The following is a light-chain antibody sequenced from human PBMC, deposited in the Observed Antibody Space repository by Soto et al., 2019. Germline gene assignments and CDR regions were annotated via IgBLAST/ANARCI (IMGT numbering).Light chain of an antibody. Sequence: QSVLTQPPSVSGTPGLRVNISCSGGISNIGGNSVSWYQQLPGTAPKLLIYDDNKRPSGIPDRFSGSKSGTSATLGITGFQTGDEADYYCGSWDSSLSAYVFGTGTKVTVL. CDR1: ISNIGGNS. CDR2: DDN. V-gene: IGLV1-51*01. CDR3: GSWDSSLSAYV. J-gene: IGLJ1*01.